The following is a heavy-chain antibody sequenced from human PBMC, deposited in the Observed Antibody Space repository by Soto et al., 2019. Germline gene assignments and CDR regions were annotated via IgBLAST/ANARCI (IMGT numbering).Heavy chain of an antibody. V-gene: IGHV1-18*01. D-gene: IGHD3-22*01. CDR2: ISAYNGNT. J-gene: IGHJ4*02. Sequence: ASVKVSCKASGYTFTSYGISWVRQAPGQGLEWMGWISAYNGNTNYAQKLQGRVTMTTDTSTSTAYMELRSLRAEDTAVYYCARGSPQDYYDSSGYYEGFDYWGQGTLVTVSS. CDR1: GYTFTSYG. CDR3: ARGSPQDYYDSSGYYEGFDY.